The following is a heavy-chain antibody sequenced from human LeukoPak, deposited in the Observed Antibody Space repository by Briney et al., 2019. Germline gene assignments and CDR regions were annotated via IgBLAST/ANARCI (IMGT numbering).Heavy chain of an antibody. Sequence: GGSLRLSCAASGFTFSTYEMNWVRQAPGKGLEWVSYISSSGTFIYYADSVKGRFTISRDNAKNSLHLQMNSLRAEDTAVYYCARAYSSSWYALGGYYFDYWGQGTLVTVSS. J-gene: IGHJ4*02. V-gene: IGHV3-48*03. CDR2: ISSSGTFI. CDR1: GFTFSTYE. CDR3: ARAYSSSWYALGGYYFDY. D-gene: IGHD6-13*01.